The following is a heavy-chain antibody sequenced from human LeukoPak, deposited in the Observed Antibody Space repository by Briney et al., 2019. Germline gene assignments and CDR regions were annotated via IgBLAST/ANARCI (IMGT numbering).Heavy chain of an antibody. CDR1: GFTFSSYS. V-gene: IGHV3-48*04. CDR3: TREVSEGFDF. J-gene: IGHJ4*02. CDR2: ISGSSSTI. Sequence: GGSLRLSCAASGFTFSSYSMNWVRQAPGKGLEWVSYISGSSSTIYHAGSVKGRFAISRDNAKNSLYLQMNSLRAEDTAVYYCTREVSEGFDFWGQGTLVTVSS. D-gene: IGHD3-22*01.